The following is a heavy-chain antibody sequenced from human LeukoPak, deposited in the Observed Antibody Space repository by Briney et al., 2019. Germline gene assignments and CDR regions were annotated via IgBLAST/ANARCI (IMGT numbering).Heavy chain of an antibody. J-gene: IGHJ5*02. Sequence: GASVKVSCKASGGTFSSYAISWVRQAPGQGLEWMGGIIPIFGTANYAQKFQGRDTITADESTSTAYMELSSLRSEDTAVYYCARGITFDWSPGWFDPWGQGTLVTVSS. CDR1: GGTFSSYA. D-gene: IGHD3-9*01. CDR2: IIPIFGTA. CDR3: ARGITFDWSPGWFDP. V-gene: IGHV1-69*01.